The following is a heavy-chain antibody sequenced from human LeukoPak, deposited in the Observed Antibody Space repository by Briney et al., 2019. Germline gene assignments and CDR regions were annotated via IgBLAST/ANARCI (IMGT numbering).Heavy chain of an antibody. CDR2: ISSSGSTI. CDR3: ARDPYSGSYGNYYYYFMDV. V-gene: IGHV3-11*04. J-gene: IGHJ6*03. CDR1: GFTFSDYY. Sequence: GGSLRLSCAASGFTFSDYYMSWIRQAPGKGLEWVSYISSSGSTIYYADSVKGRFTISRDNAKNSLYLQMNSLRAEDTAVYYCARDPYSGSYGNYYYYFMDVWGEGTTVTISS. D-gene: IGHD1-26*01.